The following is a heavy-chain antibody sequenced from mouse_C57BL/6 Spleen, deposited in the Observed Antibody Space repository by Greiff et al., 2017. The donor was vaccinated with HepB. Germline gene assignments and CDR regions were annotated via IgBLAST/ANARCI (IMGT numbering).Heavy chain of an antibody. CDR3: ARESYDYDGGFDY. D-gene: IGHD2-4*01. J-gene: IGHJ2*01. CDR2: IYPGDGDT. CDR1: GYAFSSYW. V-gene: IGHV1-80*01. Sequence: QVQLQQSGAELVKPGASVKISCKASGYAFSSYWMNWVKQRPGKGLEWIGQIYPGDGDTNYNGKFKGKATLTADKSSSTAYMQLSSLTSEDSAVYFCARESYDYDGGFDYWGQGTTLTVSS.